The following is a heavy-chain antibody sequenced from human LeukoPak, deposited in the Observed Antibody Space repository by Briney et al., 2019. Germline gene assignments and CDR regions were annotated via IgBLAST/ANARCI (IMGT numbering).Heavy chain of an antibody. CDR3: ARGRAYYYDSSGYPPIYFDY. CDR2: IYYSGST. D-gene: IGHD3-22*01. V-gene: IGHV4-59*08. Sequence: PSETLSLTCTVSGGSISSYYWSWIRQPPGKGLEWIGYIYYSGSTNYNPSLKSRVTISVDTSKNQFSLKLSSVTAADTAVYYCARGRAYYYDSSGYPPIYFDYWGQGTLVTVSS. J-gene: IGHJ4*02. CDR1: GGSISSYY.